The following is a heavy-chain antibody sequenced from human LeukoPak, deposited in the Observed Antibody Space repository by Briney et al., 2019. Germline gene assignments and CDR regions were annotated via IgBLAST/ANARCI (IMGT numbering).Heavy chain of an antibody. J-gene: IGHJ5*02. Sequence: GGSLRLSCAASGFTFDDYGMSWVRQAPGNGLEWVSGINWNGGSTGYADSVKGRFTISRDNAKNSLYLQMNSLRAEDTALYYCARVWVVVAATPLLGWFDPWGQGTLVTVSS. CDR1: GFTFDDYG. V-gene: IGHV3-20*04. CDR2: INWNGGST. D-gene: IGHD2-15*01. CDR3: ARVWVVVAATPLLGWFDP.